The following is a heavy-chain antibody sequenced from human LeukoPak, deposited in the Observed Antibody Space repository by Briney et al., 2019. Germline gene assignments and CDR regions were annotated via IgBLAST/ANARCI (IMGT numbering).Heavy chain of an antibody. Sequence: ASVKVSCKASGYPFISYDINWVRQATGQGLEWMGWMNPNSGNTGYVQKFQGRVTMTRNTSISTAYMELSSLKSEDTAAYYCATSRLGYCSGGSCRYNSAFDIWGQGIMVTVSS. CDR2: MNPNSGNT. V-gene: IGHV1-8*01. J-gene: IGHJ3*02. CDR3: ATSRLGYCSGGSCRYNSAFDI. CDR1: GYPFISYD. D-gene: IGHD2-15*01.